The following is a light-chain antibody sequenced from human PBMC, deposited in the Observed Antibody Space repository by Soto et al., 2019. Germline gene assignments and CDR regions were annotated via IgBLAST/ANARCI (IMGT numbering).Light chain of an antibody. CDR1: SSDVGGYNY. Sequence: QSALTQPASVSGSPGQSITISCTGTSSDVGGYNYVSWYQHHPGKAPKRIISVVSNRPSGVSNRFSGSKCDNTASLTISGRHAYDDADYYCIYYTATRHYVFGSGTKLTVL. J-gene: IGLJ1*01. CDR2: VVS. V-gene: IGLV2-14*01. CDR3: IYYTATRHYV.